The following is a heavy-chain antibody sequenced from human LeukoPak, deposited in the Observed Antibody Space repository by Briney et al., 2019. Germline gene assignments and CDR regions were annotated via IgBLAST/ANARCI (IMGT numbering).Heavy chain of an antibody. Sequence: GGSLRLSCAASGFTFSNAWMSWVRQAPGKGLEWVGRIKSKTDGGTTDYAAPVKGRFTISRDDSKNTLYLQMNSLKTEDTAVYYCTTDGAYYYDSSGYHSGPLWGQGTLVTVSS. J-gene: IGHJ4*02. D-gene: IGHD3-22*01. CDR1: GFTFSNAW. V-gene: IGHV3-15*01. CDR2: IKSKTDGGTT. CDR3: TTDGAYYYDSSGYHSGPL.